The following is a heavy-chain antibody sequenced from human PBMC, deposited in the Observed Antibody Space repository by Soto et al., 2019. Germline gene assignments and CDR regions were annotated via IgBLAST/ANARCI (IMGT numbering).Heavy chain of an antibody. CDR2: IYPGDSDT. CDR3: ARAARYCISTSCSSGGYFDY. D-gene: IGHD2-2*01. V-gene: IGHV5-51*01. CDR1: GYSFTSYW. J-gene: IGHJ4*02. Sequence: PGESLKISCKGSGYSFTSYWIGWVRQMPGKGLEWMGIIYPGDSDTRYSPSFQGQVTISADKSISTAYLQWSSLKASDTAMYYCARAARYCISTSCSSGGYFDYWGQGTLVTVSS.